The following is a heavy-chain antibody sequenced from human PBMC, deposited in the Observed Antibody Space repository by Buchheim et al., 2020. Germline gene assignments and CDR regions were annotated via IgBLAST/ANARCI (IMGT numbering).Heavy chain of an antibody. CDR1: GFTFSSYW. CDR3: ARALMDYDILTGYYMRGMDV. V-gene: IGHV3-74*01. D-gene: IGHD3-9*01. Sequence: EVQLVKSGGGLVQPGGSLRLSCAASGFTFSSYWMHWVRQAPGKGLVWVSRINSDGSSTSYADSVKGRFTISRDNAKNTLYLQMNSLRAEDTAVYYCARALMDYDILTGYYMRGMDVWGQGTT. J-gene: IGHJ6*02. CDR2: INSDGSST.